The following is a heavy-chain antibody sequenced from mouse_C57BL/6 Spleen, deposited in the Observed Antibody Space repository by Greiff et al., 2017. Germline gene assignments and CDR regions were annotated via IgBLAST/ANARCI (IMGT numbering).Heavy chain of an antibody. D-gene: IGHD1-1*01. CDR3: GRGYYGSSAWFAY. CDR2: INPSNGDT. Sequence: QVQLQQPGTELVRPGASVKLSCKASGYTFTSYWMHWVKQRPGQGLEWIGNINPSNGDTNYNQKFKSKATLTVDKSSSTAYMQLSSLTSEDSAVYYCGRGYYGSSAWFAYWGQGTLVTVSA. V-gene: IGHV1-53*01. CDR1: GYTFTSYW. J-gene: IGHJ3*01.